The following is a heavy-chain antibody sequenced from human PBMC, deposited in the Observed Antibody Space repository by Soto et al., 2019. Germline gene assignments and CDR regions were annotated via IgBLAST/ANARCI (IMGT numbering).Heavy chain of an antibody. CDR1: GGSISSGGYS. CDR3: ARATGDDFWSGYYIPRPAAWFDP. J-gene: IGHJ5*02. D-gene: IGHD3-3*01. CDR2: IYHSGST. V-gene: IGHV4-30-2*01. Sequence: SETLSLTCAVSGGSISSGGYSWSWIRQPPGKGLEWIGYIYHSGSTYYNPSLKSRVTISVDRSKNQFSLKLSSVTAADTAVYYCARATGDDFWSGYYIPRPAAWFDPWGQGTLVTVSS.